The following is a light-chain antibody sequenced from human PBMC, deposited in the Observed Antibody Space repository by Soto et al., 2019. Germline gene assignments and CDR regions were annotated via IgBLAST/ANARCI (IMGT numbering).Light chain of an antibody. CDR3: QHYNSYPGA. Sequence: AIQMTQSPSSLSSSVGDSTTTSRGASQGIRNDLAWYQQKPGKAPKLLIFAASTLQSGVPSRFSGSGSGTDFTLTISSLQPEDFATYYCQHYNSYPGAFGQGTKVDIK. V-gene: IGKV1-6*01. J-gene: IGKJ1*01. CDR2: AAS. CDR1: QGIRND.